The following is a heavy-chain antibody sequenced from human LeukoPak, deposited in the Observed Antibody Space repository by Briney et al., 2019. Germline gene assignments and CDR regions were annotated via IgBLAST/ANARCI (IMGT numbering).Heavy chain of an antibody. Sequence: GGSLRLSCAASGFTLSSHWMHWVRHGPGKGLVWVARISDDGTIRGYGDAVRGRFTISRDNAKNTVYLEMNTLRAEDTAVYYCARDNWGIDYWGQGALVTVSS. V-gene: IGHV3-74*01. D-gene: IGHD3-16*01. CDR1: GFTLSSHW. CDR2: ISDDGTIR. J-gene: IGHJ4*02. CDR3: ARDNWGIDY.